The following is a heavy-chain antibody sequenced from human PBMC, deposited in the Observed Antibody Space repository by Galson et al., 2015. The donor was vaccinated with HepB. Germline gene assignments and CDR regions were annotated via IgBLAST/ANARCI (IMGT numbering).Heavy chain of an antibody. CDR3: AKVGYTGSFYEGPHY. J-gene: IGHJ4*02. CDR1: GFTFSSYA. CDR2: ISNDGTHN. V-gene: IGHV3-30*18. D-gene: IGHD1-26*01. Sequence: SLRLSCAASGFTFSSYAMHWVRQAPGKGLEWVAVISNDGTHNYYADSVKGRFTISRDNSNNTLFLQMNSLRPEDTALYSCAKVGYTGSFYEGPHYWCQGTLVAVSS.